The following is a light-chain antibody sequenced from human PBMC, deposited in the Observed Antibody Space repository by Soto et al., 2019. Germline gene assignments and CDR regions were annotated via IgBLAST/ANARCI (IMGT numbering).Light chain of an antibody. V-gene: IGLV2-8*01. CDR2: EVN. J-gene: IGLJ3*02. Sequence: QSVLTQPPSASGSPGQSVTISCSGSSNDVGGYNYVSWYQQHPGKAPKLMIYEVNERPSGVPDRFSGSKSGNTASLTVSGLQAEDEADYYCSSNAGINSLVFGGGTKLTVL. CDR1: SNDVGGYNY. CDR3: SSNAGINSLV.